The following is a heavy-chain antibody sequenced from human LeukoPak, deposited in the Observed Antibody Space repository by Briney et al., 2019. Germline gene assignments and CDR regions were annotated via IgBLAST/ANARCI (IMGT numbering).Heavy chain of an antibody. CDR2: ISGSGGST. CDR3: AIPWGYCSGGSCSFPNYFDY. D-gene: IGHD2-15*01. CDR1: GFTFSSYA. J-gene: IGHJ4*02. Sequence: PGGSLRLSCAASGFTFSSYAMSWVRQAPGEGLEWVSTISGSGGSTYYAGSVKGRFTISRDNSKNTLYLQMNSLRAEDTAVYYCAIPWGYCSGGSCSFPNYFDYWGQGTLVTVSS. V-gene: IGHV3-23*01.